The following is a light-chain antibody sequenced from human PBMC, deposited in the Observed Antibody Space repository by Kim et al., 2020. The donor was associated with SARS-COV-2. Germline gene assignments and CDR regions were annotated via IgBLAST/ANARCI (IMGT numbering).Light chain of an antibody. CDR2: ATS. J-gene: IGKJ1*01. Sequence: EIVLTQSPGILSLSPGERATLSCRASQSIGTTYVAWYQQRLGQAPRLLIYATSIRAAGITGRFSGSGSGTDFTLTISRLEPEDFAVYYCQQYYKSPQTFGQGTKLDIK. V-gene: IGKV3-20*01. CDR3: QQYYKSPQT. CDR1: QSIGTTY.